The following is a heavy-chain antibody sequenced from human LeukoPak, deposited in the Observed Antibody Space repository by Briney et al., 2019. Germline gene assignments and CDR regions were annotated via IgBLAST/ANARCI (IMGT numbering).Heavy chain of an antibody. J-gene: IGHJ4*02. CDR2: IYYSGST. CDR1: GGSTSSNNYY. V-gene: IGHV4-39*01. D-gene: IGHD2-15*01. CDR3: ARLVGWPYRYYYDY. Sequence: PSETLSLTCTVSGGSTSSNNYYWGWIRQPPGKGLEWIGNIYYSGSTHDNPSLKSRVTISVDMSKNQFSLKLSSVTAADTAVYYCARLVGWPYRYYYDYWGQGTLITVSS.